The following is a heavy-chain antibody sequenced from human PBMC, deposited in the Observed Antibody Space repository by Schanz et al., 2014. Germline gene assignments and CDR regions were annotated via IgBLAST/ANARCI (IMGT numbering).Heavy chain of an antibody. J-gene: IGHJ3*02. D-gene: IGHD5-12*01. CDR2: ISDYNGKT. V-gene: IGHV1-18*01. CDR3: ARGGGPEDVFDI. Sequence: QAQLMQSGPELKRPGASVKVSCTASGYTLKNYGISWVRQAPGLGLEWMGWISDYNGKTNYAQKFQDRVIMSTDRSSSTAYLELRSLTSDDSAVYYCARGGGPEDVFDIWGQGTILTVSS. CDR1: GYTLKNYG.